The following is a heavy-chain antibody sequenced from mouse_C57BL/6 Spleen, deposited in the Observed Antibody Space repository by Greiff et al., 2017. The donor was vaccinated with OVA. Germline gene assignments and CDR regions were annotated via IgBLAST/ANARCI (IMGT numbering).Heavy chain of an antibody. V-gene: IGHV1-82*01. CDR1: GYAFSRSW. CDR2: IYPGDGDT. J-gene: IGHJ4*01. CDR3: ARPFTTVEAMDY. D-gene: IGHD1-1*01. Sequence: VKLVESGPELVKPGASVKISCKASGYAFSRSWMNWVKQRPGTGLEWIGRIYPGDGDTNYNGKFKGKATLTADKSSSTAYMQLSSLTSEDSAVYFCARPFTTVEAMDYWGQGTSVTVSS.